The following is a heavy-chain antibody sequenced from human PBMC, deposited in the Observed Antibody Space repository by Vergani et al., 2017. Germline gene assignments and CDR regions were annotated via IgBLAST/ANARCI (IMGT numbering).Heavy chain of an antibody. Sequence: EVQLVQSGAEVKKPGESLRISCKGSGYSFTSYWISWVRQLPGKGLEWMGRIDPSDSYTNYSLSFQGHVTISADKSISTAYLQWSSLKASDTAMYYCARHQGAVVAAAGTGTYCYYYGRDVWGQGP. J-gene: IGHJ6*02. D-gene: IGHD6-13*01. CDR3: ARHQGAVVAAAGTGTYCYYYGRDV. CDR2: IDPSDSYT. CDR1: GYSFTSYW. V-gene: IGHV5-10-1*03.